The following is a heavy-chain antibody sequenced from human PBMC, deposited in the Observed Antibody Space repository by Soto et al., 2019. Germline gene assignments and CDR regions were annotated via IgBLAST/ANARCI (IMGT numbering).Heavy chain of an antibody. D-gene: IGHD2-15*01. Sequence: EVHLLESGGDLVLPGGSLRLSCAASGFAFNDFAMNWVRQAPGKGPEWLSTISGSGDKTFHSDSVKGRFNISRDNSNNKMFLQMNSLRAEDTAIYYCSSHSPEDMRRTWGQGTLVTVSS. CDR1: GFAFNDFA. CDR3: SSHSPEDMRRT. CDR2: ISGSGDKT. J-gene: IGHJ5*02. V-gene: IGHV3-23*01.